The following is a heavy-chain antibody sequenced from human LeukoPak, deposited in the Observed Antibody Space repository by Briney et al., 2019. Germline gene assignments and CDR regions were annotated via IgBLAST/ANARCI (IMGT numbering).Heavy chain of an antibody. CDR3: ARGYCSGGTCSLVETWFDA. Sequence: ASVTVSCKDSGYSFNVYYMYWVRQAPGQGLEWMGRINPNSGDTDYAQNFQVRVTMTRDTSTSTAYLELSTLRSDDTAVYNCARGYCSGGTCSLVETWFDAWGQGTLVTVSS. V-gene: IGHV1-2*06. D-gene: IGHD2-15*01. CDR1: GYSFNVYY. J-gene: IGHJ5*02. CDR2: INPNSGDT.